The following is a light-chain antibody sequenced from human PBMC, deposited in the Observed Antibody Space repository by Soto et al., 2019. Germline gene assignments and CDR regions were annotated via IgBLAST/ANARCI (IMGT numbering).Light chain of an antibody. CDR2: GAS. J-gene: IGKJ1*01. CDR1: QSVSSY. Sequence: EIVMTQSPATLSVSPGERATLSCRASQSVSSYLAWYQQKPGQAPRLLIYGASSRATGIPDRFSGSGSGTDFTLTISGLEPEDSAVYYCQQYGNSRGTFGQGTKVDIK. CDR3: QQYGNSRGT. V-gene: IGKV3-20*01.